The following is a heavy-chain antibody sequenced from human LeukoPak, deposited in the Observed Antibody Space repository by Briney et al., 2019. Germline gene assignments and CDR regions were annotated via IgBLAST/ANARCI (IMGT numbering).Heavy chain of an antibody. CDR2: INPNSGGT. D-gene: IGHD4-17*01. V-gene: IGHV1-2*06. CDR1: GYTFTGYY. CDR3: ARSQYSGDSTVNY. J-gene: IGHJ4*02. Sequence: ASVKVSCKASGYTFTGYYMHWVRQAPGQGLEWMGRINPNSGGTNYAQKLQGRVTMTTDTSTSTAYMELRSLRSDDTAVYYCARSQYSGDSTVNYWGQGTLVTVSS.